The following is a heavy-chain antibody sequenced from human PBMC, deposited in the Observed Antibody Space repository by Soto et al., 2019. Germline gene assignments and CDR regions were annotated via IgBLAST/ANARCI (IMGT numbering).Heavy chain of an antibody. V-gene: IGHV3-53*01. CDR3: ATYTSLDY. J-gene: IGHJ4*02. Sequence: GSLLLPCSASGFTVSNDYMSWVRQAPGKGLEWVSLIYSGGSTFYADSVKGLFTISRDNSKNTLFLQMNSLRAEDTAVYFCATYTSLDYWGQGTLVTVYS. CDR2: IYSGGST. D-gene: IGHD2-2*02. CDR1: GFTVSNDY.